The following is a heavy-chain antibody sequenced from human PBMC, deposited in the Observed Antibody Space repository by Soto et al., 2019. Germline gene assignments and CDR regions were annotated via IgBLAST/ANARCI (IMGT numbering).Heavy chain of an antibody. CDR2: ISSSGSTI. V-gene: IGHV3-11*01. J-gene: IGHJ4*02. D-gene: IGHD3-9*01. CDR3: ARDPGPGYFDWPRHFDY. CDR1: GFTFSDYY. Sequence: GESLKISCAASGFTFSDYYMSWIRQAPGKGLEWVSYISSSGSTIYYADSVKGRFTITRDNAKNSLYLQMNSLRAEDTAVYYCARDPGPGYFDWPRHFDYWGQGTLVTVSS.